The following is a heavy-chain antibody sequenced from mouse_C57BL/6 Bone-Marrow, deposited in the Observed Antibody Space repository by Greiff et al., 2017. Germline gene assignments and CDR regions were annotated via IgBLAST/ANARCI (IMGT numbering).Heavy chain of an antibody. CDR2: IYPGSGST. CDR1: GYTFTSYW. J-gene: IGHJ3*01. D-gene: IGHD1-1*01. V-gene: IGHV1-55*01. Sequence: QVQLQQPGAELVKPGASVKMSCKASGYTFTSYWITWVKQRPDQGLEWIGDIYPGSGSTNYNEKFKSKATLTVDTSSSTAYMQLSSLTSEDSAVYYCANYYGSSPWFAYWGQGTLVTVSA. CDR3: ANYYGSSPWFAY.